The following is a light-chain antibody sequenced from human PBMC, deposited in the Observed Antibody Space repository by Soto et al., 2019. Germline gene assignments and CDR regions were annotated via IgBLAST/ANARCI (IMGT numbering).Light chain of an antibody. Sequence: ALTQPASVSGSPGQSITISCTGTSSDVGSYNLVSWHQQHPGKAPKLMIYEGSKRPSGVSNRFSGSKSGNTASLTISGLQAEDEADYYCSSYAGSNTFVFGTGTKGTVL. J-gene: IGLJ1*01. CDR2: EGS. CDR1: SSDVGSYNL. V-gene: IGLV2-23*03. CDR3: SSYAGSNTFV.